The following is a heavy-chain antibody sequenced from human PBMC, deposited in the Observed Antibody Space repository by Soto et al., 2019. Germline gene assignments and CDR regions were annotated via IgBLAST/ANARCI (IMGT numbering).Heavy chain of an antibody. CDR3: AANSGCYGYYYYGRDV. CDR1: GFVVRGNY. Sequence: GSLRHSWAASGFVVRGNYMSWVSQAPGKGLEWVSVIYSGGSKYYADSVKGRFTISRDNSKKTLYLQMNSLRAEDTAVYYCAANSGCYGYYYYGRDVWGNGTTVTVSS. V-gene: IGHV3-53*01. J-gene: IGHJ6*04. D-gene: IGHD6-19*01. CDR2: IYSGGSK.